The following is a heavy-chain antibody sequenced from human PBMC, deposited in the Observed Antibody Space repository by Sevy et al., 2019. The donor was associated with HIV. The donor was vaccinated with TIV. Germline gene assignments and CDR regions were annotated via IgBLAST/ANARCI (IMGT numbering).Heavy chain of an antibody. CDR3: ARARGIPHYYYGMDV. CDR1: GYSFTTSW. V-gene: IGHV5-51*01. D-gene: IGHD1-26*01. CDR2: IFPADSDT. Sequence: GESLKISCKASGYSFTTSWIGWVRQMPGKGLEWRGIIFPADSDTRYSPSCQGQVTISADNSISTAYLQWSSLKASDTAMYYCARARGIPHYYYGMDVWGQGTTVTVSS. J-gene: IGHJ6*02.